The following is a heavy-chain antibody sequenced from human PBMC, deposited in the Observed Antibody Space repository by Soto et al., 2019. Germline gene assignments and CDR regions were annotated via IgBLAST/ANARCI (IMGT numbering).Heavy chain of an antibody. J-gene: IGHJ6*02. V-gene: IGHV3-30*18. Sequence: QVQLVESGGGVVQPGRSLRLSCAASGFTFSSYGRHWVRQAPGKGLEWVAVISYDGSNKYYADSVKGRFTISRDNSKNTLYLQMNSLRAEDTAVYYCAKDRPSGSRPYYYGMDVWGQGTPVTVSS. D-gene: IGHD1-26*01. CDR3: AKDRPSGSRPYYYGMDV. CDR2: ISYDGSNK. CDR1: GFTFSSYG.